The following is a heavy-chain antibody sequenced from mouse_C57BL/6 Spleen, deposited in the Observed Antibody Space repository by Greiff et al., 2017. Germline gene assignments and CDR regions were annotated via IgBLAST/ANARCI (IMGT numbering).Heavy chain of an antibody. J-gene: IGHJ4*01. Sequence: QVQLKESGPELVKPGASVKISCKASGYAFSSSWMNWVKQRPGKGLEWIGRIYPGDGDTNYNGKFKGKATLTADKSSSTAYMQLSSLTSEDSAVYFCANIYYDRDYAMDYWGQGTSVTVSS. V-gene: IGHV1-82*01. D-gene: IGHD2-4*01. CDR3: ANIYYDRDYAMDY. CDR1: GYAFSSSW. CDR2: IYPGDGDT.